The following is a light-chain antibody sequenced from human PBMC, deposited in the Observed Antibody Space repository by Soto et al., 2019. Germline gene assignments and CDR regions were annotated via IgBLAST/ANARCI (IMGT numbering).Light chain of an antibody. CDR2: DAS. J-gene: IGKJ5*01. V-gene: IGKV3-11*01. CDR3: QQRSNWTIT. Sequence: DIVLTQSPATLSLSPGERATLSCGASQSVSSYLAWYQQKPGQAPRLLIYDASNRATGIPARFSGSGSGTDGTLTISSLETEDVSVYYCQQRSNWTITFGQGTRLEIK. CDR1: QSVSSY.